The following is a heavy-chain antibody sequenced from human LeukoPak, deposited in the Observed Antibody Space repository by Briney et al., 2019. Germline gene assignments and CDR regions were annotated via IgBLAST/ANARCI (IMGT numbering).Heavy chain of an antibody. V-gene: IGHV4-34*01. Sequence: SETLSLTCAVYGGSFSGYYWSWIRQPPGKGLEWIGEINHSGSTNYNPSLKSRVTISVDTSKNQFSLKLSSVTAADTAVYYCARVGSYYYDSSGYLNYYFDYWGQGTLVTVSS. J-gene: IGHJ4*02. D-gene: IGHD3-22*01. CDR2: INHSGST. CDR1: GGSFSGYY. CDR3: ARVGSYYYDSSGYLNYYFDY.